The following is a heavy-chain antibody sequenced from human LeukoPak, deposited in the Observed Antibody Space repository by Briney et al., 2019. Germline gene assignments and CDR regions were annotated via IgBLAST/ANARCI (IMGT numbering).Heavy chain of an antibody. D-gene: IGHD6-19*01. CDR1: GFTFNNYA. Sequence: PGGSLRLSCAASGFTFNNYAMNWVRQAPGKGLEWVSRISGSGDTTYYADSVKGRFTISRDNFKNTLYLQMNYLRAADTAIYYCAKAISSAFYYYGMDVWGQGTTVSVSS. V-gene: IGHV3-23*01. CDR3: AKAISSAFYYYGMDV. J-gene: IGHJ6*02. CDR2: ISGSGDTT.